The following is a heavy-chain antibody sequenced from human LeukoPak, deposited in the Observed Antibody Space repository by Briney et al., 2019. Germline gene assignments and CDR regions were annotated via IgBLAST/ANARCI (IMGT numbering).Heavy chain of an antibody. V-gene: IGHV4-31*03. CDR3: AREREERLEWLLCFDY. CDR2: IYYSGSS. CDR1: GGSINNGGYY. Sequence: SQTLSLTCTVSGGSINNGGYYWSWIRQHPGQGLEWIGYIYYSGSSYYNPSLRSRVTISVDTSKNHFSLKLSSVTAADTAVYYCAREREERLEWLLCFDYWGQGTLVTVSS. J-gene: IGHJ4*02. D-gene: IGHD3-3*01.